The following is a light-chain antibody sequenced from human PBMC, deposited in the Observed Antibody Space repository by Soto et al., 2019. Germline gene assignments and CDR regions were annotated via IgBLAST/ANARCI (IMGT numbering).Light chain of an antibody. Sequence: QSVLTQPASVSGSPGQSITISCTGTSSDVGGYKYVSWYQQHPGKAPKLMVYEVSNRPSGVSNRFSGSKSGNTASMTISGLQDEDEADYYCSSYTSRRAYVFGTGTKLTVL. CDR3: SSYTSRRAYV. V-gene: IGLV2-14*01. CDR1: SSDVGGYKY. CDR2: EVS. J-gene: IGLJ1*01.